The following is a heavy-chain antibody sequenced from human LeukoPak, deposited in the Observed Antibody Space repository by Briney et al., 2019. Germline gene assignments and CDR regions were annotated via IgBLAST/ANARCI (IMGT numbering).Heavy chain of an antibody. CDR1: GFDFSSNW. CDR2: IKGDGIST. J-gene: IGHJ4*02. V-gene: IGHV3-74*01. CDR3: AKDHYWSIDY. D-gene: IGHD3-3*01. Sequence: GGSLRLSCAASGFDFSSNWMHWVRHTPGQGLVWVSRIKGDGISTNYADSVKGRFTISRDIAKNTLYLQMNSLRAEDTGVYYCAKDHYWSIDYWGRGTLVTASS.